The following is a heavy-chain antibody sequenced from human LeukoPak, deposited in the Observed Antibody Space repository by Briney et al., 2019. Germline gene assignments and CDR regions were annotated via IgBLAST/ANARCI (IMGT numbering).Heavy chain of an antibody. CDR2: INWNGGST. Sequence: GGSLRLSCAASGFTFDDYGMSWVRQAPGKGLEWVSGINWNGGSTVYADSVKGRFTISRDNAKNSLYLQMNSLSAEDTALYYCARNDYDGSGYYYFDYWGQGTLVTASS. CDR3: ARNDYDGSGYYYFDY. D-gene: IGHD3-22*01. J-gene: IGHJ4*02. V-gene: IGHV3-20*04. CDR1: GFTFDDYG.